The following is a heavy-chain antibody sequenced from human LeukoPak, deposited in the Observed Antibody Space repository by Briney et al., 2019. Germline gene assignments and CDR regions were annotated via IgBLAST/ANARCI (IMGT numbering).Heavy chain of an antibody. V-gene: IGHV3-30*18. CDR3: AKDRYCSGGSCYYDAFDI. J-gene: IGHJ3*02. D-gene: IGHD2-15*01. CDR1: GFTFSSYG. CDR2: ISYDGSTK. Sequence: PGGSLRLSCAASGFTFSSYGMHWVRQAPGKGLEWVAVISYDGSTKRYPDSVKGRFTISRDNSKNTLYLQMNSLRAEDTAVYYCAKDRYCSGGSCYYDAFDIWGQGTTVTVSS.